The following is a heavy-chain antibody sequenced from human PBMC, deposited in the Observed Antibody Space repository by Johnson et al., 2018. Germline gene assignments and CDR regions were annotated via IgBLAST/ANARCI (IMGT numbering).Heavy chain of an antibody. CDR1: GYIFTTYY. CDR2: INPSGGST. Sequence: QVQLVQSGAEVKKPGASXKVSCKASGYIFTTYYIHWMRQAPGQGLEWMGIINPSGGSTSYAQKFQGRLTVTRDRTTSTVYMELSSLRSGDTAVYYCARGSAVADPHAFDIWGQGTMVTVSS. J-gene: IGHJ3*02. V-gene: IGHV1-46*01. CDR3: ARGSAVADPHAFDI. D-gene: IGHD6-19*01.